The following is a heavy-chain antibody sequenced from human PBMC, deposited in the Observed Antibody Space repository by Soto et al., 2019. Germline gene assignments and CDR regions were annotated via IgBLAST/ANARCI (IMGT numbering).Heavy chain of an antibody. J-gene: IGHJ4*02. CDR1: GYRFTNYW. Sequence: GESLKISCKGSGYRFTNYWIGWVRQMPGKGLEWMGIIYPGDSDTRYSPSFQGQVAISADKSISTAYLQWSSLEASDTAMYYCARRDIYCSSTNCYENWGQGTLVTVSS. V-gene: IGHV5-51*01. CDR2: IYPGDSDT. CDR3: ARRDIYCSSTNCYEN. D-gene: IGHD2-2*01.